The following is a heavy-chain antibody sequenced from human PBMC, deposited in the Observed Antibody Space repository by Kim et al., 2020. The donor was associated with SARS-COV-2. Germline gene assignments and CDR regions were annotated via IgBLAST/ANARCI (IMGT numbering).Heavy chain of an antibody. Sequence: RFTISRDNAKNSLYLQMNSLRAEDTALYYCAKGPYYYDSSGYSLQGLFDFWGQGTLVTVSS. V-gene: IGHV3-9*01. J-gene: IGHJ4*02. D-gene: IGHD3-22*01. CDR3: AKGPYYYDSSGYSLQGLFDF.